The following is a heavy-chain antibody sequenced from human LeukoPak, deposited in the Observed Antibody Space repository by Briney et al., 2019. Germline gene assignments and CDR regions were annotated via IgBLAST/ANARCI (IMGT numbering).Heavy chain of an antibody. CDR3: ARDRATMVRGGGRRAFDI. J-gene: IGHJ3*02. D-gene: IGHD3-10*01. CDR1: GHTFTSYG. CDR2: ISAYNGNT. V-gene: IGHV1-18*01. Sequence: ASVKVSCKASGHTFTSYGISWVRQAPGQGLEWMGWISAYNGNTNYAQKLQGRVTMTTDTSTSTAYMELRSLRSDDTAVYYCARDRATMVRGGGRRAFDIWGQGTMVTVSS.